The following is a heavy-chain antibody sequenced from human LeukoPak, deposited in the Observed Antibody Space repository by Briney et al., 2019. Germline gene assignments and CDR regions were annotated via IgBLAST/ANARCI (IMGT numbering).Heavy chain of an antibody. CDR1: GGSISSSSYY. V-gene: IGHV4-39*01. CDR2: IYYGGTT. CDR3: ARSPTYYYDSSGYSHAFDI. J-gene: IGHJ3*02. Sequence: PSETLSLTCTVSGGSISSSSYYWGWIRQPPGKGLEWIASIYYGGTTYYNPSLKSRVTISLDTSKNQFSLKLSSVTAADTAVYYCARSPTYYYDSSGYSHAFDIWGQGTMVTASS. D-gene: IGHD3-22*01.